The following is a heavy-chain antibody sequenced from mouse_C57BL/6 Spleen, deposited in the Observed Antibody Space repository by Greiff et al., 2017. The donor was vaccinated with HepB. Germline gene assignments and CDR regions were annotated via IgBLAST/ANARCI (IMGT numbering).Heavy chain of an antibody. V-gene: IGHV1-82*01. J-gene: IGHJ4*01. CDR1: GYAFSSSW. Sequence: QVQLQQSGPELVKPGASVKISCKASGYAFSSSWMNWVKQRPGKGLEWIGRIYPGDGDTNYNGKFKGKATLTADKSSSTAYMQLSSLTSEDSAVYLGARWDHSKGDYYAMDYWGQGTSVTVSS. CDR2: IYPGDGDT. CDR3: ARWDHSKGDYYAMDY. D-gene: IGHD2-5*01.